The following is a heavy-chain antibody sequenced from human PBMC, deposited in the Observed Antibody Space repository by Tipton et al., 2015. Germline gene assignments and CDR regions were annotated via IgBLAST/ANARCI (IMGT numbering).Heavy chain of an antibody. V-gene: IGHV4-59*01. CDR2: IRYSGST. J-gene: IGHJ6*02. CDR3: ARGHYVSRMDV. CDR1: SDSISKYY. Sequence: TLSLTCTVSSDSISKYYWTWIRQPPGKELEWIGYIRYSGSTNYNPSLKSRVTISVDTSKNQFSLKLSSVTAADTAVYYCARGHYVSRMDVWGQGTTVTVSS. D-gene: IGHD3-10*01.